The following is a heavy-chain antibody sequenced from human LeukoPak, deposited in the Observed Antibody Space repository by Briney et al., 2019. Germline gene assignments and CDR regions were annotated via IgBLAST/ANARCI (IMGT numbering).Heavy chain of an antibody. J-gene: IGHJ4*02. CDR2: FDPEDGET. Sequence: VASVNVSFKVSGYTLTELSMHWVRQAPGKGREGMGGFDPEDGETIYAQKFQGRVTMTEDTSTDTAYMELSSLRSEDTAVYYCATDRPGGDSSRYWGQGTLVTVSS. D-gene: IGHD3-22*01. V-gene: IGHV1-24*01. CDR3: ATDRPGGDSSRY. CDR1: GYTLTELS.